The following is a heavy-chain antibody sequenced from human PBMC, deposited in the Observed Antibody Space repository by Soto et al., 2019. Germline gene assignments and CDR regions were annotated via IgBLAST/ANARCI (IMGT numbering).Heavy chain of an antibody. CDR2: IYYRGST. J-gene: IGHJ6*02. CDR3: ARDGREASGMDV. Sequence: SETLSLTCTVSGGSISSHYWSWVRQAPGKGLEWIGHIYYRGSTIYNPSLRSRSTISVDTSNSQFSLKLNSVTTADTAVYYCARDGREASGMDVWGQGTKVTV. V-gene: IGHV4-59*11. D-gene: IGHD1-26*01. CDR1: GGSISSHY.